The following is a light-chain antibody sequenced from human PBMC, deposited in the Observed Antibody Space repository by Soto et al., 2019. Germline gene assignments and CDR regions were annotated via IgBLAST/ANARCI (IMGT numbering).Light chain of an antibody. CDR3: CSYAGSSTFYWV. Sequence: QSVLTQPASVSGSPGQSITISCTGTSSDVGSYNLVSWYQQHPGKAPKLMISEVSKRPSGVSNRFSGSKSGNTASLTISGLQAEDEADYYCCSYAGSSTFYWVFGGGTKLTVL. CDR1: SSDVGSYNL. CDR2: EVS. V-gene: IGLV2-23*02. J-gene: IGLJ3*02.